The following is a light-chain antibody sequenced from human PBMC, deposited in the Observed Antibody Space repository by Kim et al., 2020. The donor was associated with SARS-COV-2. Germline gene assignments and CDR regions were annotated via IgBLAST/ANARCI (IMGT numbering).Light chain of an antibody. J-gene: IGLJ3*02. CDR3: PVWVSISDHRV. CDR2: YDS. V-gene: IGLV3-21*04. CDR1: NIGSKS. Sequence: SYELTQPPSVSVAPGKTARITRGGNNIGSKSVHWYQQKPGQAPVLVIYYDSDRPSGIPERFSGSNSGNTATLTISRVEAGDEADYYCPVWVSISDHRVFG.